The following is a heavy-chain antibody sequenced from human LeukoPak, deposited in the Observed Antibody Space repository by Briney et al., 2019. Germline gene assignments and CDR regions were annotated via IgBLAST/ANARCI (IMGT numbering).Heavy chain of an antibody. J-gene: IGHJ4*01. Sequence: ASVKASCKASGYTFTGYNMQWVPQAPGQGLEWMGTINARGGSTSYAQKFQGRVTMTRDTSTNTVYMDLSSLTSEDTAVYYCARVGATLNGFDYSGHRTLVTVSS. V-gene: IGHV1-46*01. CDR2: INARGGST. D-gene: IGHD1-26*01. CDR3: ARVGATLNGFDY. CDR1: GYTFTGYN.